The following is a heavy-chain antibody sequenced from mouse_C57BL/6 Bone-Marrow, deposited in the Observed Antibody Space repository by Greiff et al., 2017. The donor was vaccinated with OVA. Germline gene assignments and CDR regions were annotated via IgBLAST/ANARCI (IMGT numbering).Heavy chain of an antibody. CDR1: GFSLSTFGMG. D-gene: IGHD1-1*02. CDR3: ARVMAAYCDG. Sequence: QVTLKVCGPGILQPSQSLSLSCSFSGFSLSTFGMGVGWLRQPSGQGLEWLAHIWWDDDKYYNPALKSRRTISKDTSKNQVFLKSANVDTAETATEYCARVMAAYCDGWGTGTTVTVSA. CDR2: IWWDDDK. V-gene: IGHV8-8*01. J-gene: IGHJ1*03.